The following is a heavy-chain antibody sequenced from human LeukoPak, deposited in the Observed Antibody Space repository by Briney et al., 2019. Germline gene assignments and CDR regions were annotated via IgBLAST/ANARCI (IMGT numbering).Heavy chain of an antibody. CDR1: GGTFSSYA. J-gene: IGHJ3*02. CDR3: ARDWWGTGTTGAFDI. CDR2: IIPIFGTA. V-gene: IGHV1-69*13. D-gene: IGHD1-7*01. Sequence: ASVKVSCKASGGTFSSYAISWVRQAPGQGLEWMGGIIPIFGTANYAQKFQGRVTITADESTSTAYMELNSLRSEDTAVYYCARDWWGTGTTGAFDIWGQGTMVTVSS.